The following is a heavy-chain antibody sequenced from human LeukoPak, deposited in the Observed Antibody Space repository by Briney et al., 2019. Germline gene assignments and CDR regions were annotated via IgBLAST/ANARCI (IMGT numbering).Heavy chain of an antibody. CDR2: IYYSGNT. CDR3: ARGRYGSGSYPYFDY. Sequence: SETLSLTCTVSGGPISSYYWGWIRQPPGKGLEWIGYIYYSGNTNYNSSLKSRVTISVDTSKNQFSLKLNSVTAADTAVYYCARGRYGSGSYPYFDYWGQGTLVTVSS. V-gene: IGHV4-59*01. CDR1: GGPISSYY. J-gene: IGHJ4*02. D-gene: IGHD3-10*01.